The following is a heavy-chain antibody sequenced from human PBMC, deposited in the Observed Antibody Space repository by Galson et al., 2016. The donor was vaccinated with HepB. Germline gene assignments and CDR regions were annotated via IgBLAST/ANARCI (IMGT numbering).Heavy chain of an antibody. CDR3: ARIGYASSWFPEYFQH. D-gene: IGHD6-13*01. CDR2: IYHSGRT. CDR1: GGSISSSTW. V-gene: IGHV4-4*02. Sequence: SETLSLTCTVSGGSISSSTWWSWVRQPPGKGLEWIGEIYHSGRTSYNPSLKSRVTISVDKAKNEFSLKMSSVTAADTAVYYCARIGYASSWFPEYFQHWGQGTLVTVSA. J-gene: IGHJ1*01.